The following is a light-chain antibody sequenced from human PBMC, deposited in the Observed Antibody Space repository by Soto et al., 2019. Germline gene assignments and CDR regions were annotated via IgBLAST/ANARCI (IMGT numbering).Light chain of an antibody. CDR3: QQYNSYLVT. CDR2: DAS. Sequence: DIQVTQSPSTLSASVVDRVTISCRASQSISSWLAWYQQKPGKAPNLLIYDASSLESGVPSRFSGSGSGTEFTLTISSLQPDDFATYYCQQYNSYLVTFGQGTKVDIK. J-gene: IGKJ1*01. V-gene: IGKV1-5*01. CDR1: QSISSW.